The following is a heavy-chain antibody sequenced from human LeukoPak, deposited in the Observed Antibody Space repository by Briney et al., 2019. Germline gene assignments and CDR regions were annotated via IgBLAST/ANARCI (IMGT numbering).Heavy chain of an antibody. D-gene: IGHD1-26*01. Sequence: GGPLRLSCSASGFTFSRYAMHWVRQAPGKGLEYVSGINDNGGRTHYGDSVKGRFSISRDNSKNTPHLQMSTLRAEDTALYYCVNDVGGSYAFDYWGQGILVTVAS. CDR2: INDNGGRT. CDR3: VNDVGGSYAFDY. J-gene: IGHJ4*02. V-gene: IGHV3-64D*09. CDR1: GFTFSRYA.